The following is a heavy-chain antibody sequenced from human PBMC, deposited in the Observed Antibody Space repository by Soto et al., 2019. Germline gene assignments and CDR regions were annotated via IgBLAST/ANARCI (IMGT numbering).Heavy chain of an antibody. CDR2: INSDGSST. D-gene: IGHD3-10*01. CDR1: GFTFSSYW. J-gene: IGHJ6*03. Sequence: PGGSLRLSCAASGFTFSSYWMHWVRQAPGKGLVWVSRINSDGSSTSYADSVKGRFTISRDNAKNTLYLQMNSLRAEDTAVYYCASGIGELLYIMDVWGKGATVTVSS. CDR3: ASGIGELLYIMDV. V-gene: IGHV3-74*01.